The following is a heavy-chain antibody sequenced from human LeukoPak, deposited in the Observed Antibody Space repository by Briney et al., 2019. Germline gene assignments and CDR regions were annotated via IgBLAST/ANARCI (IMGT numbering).Heavy chain of an antibody. CDR3: AKRDTTYYYWYMDV. D-gene: IGHD1-1*01. V-gene: IGHV3-23*01. CDR2: ISGSGGNT. CDR1: GFTFSSYS. Sequence: GGSLRLSCAASGFTFSSYSMTWVRLAPGKGLEWVSVISGSGGNTVYADSVKGRFTISRDNSKNTLYLQMNSLRAEDTAVYYCAKRDTTYYYWYMDVWGKGTTVTVSS. J-gene: IGHJ6*03.